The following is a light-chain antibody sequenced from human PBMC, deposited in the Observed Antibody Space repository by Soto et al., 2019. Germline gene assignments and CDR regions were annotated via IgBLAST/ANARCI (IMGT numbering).Light chain of an antibody. Sequence: IVVSKAAVALTVSPGERATFSGRASQSVSSNLAWYQQKPGQAPRLLIYDASTRATGTPARFSGSGSGTEFTLTISSLQSEDFAVYYCQQYNNWPITFGQGTRLEVK. CDR1: QSVSSN. CDR2: DAS. J-gene: IGKJ5*01. CDR3: QQYNNWPIT. V-gene: IGKV3-15*01.